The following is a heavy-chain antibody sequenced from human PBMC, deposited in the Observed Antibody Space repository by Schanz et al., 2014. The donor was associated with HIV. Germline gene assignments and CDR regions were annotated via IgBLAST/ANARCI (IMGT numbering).Heavy chain of an antibody. CDR3: ARGPWAGSGSYPLDY. CDR2: INHNGDP. V-gene: IGHV4-34*02. D-gene: IGHD3-10*01. CDR1: GSFGGTW. Sequence: QVQLQQWGAGLLKPSETLSLTCAVYGSFGGTWWNWLRQPPGKGLEWIGDINHNGDPRYNASLKSRVTISLDSPKRQFSLKLKSVTAADTAVYFCARGPWAGSGSYPLDYWGQGTLVTVSS. J-gene: IGHJ4*02.